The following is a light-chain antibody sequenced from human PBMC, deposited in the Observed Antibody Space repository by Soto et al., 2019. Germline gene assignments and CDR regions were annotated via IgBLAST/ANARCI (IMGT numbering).Light chain of an antibody. J-gene: IGKJ1*01. V-gene: IGKV1-5*01. CDR1: QSISSW. CDR2: DAS. CDR3: QQYNSYSWT. Sequence: DIQMTQSPSTLSASVGDRVTITCRASQSISSWLAWYQQKPWKAPKLLIYDASSLESVVPSRFSGSGSGTEFTLTISSLQPDDFATYYCQQYNSYSWTFGQGTKVEIK.